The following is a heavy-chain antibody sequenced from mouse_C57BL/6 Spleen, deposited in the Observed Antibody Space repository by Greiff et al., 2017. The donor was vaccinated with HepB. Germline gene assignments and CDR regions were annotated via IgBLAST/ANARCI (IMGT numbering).Heavy chain of an antibody. CDR1: GFTFSSYG. CDR3: ARLNGTGYFDV. Sequence: EVQRVESGGDLVKPGGSLKLSCAASGFTFSSYGMSWVRQTPDKRLEWVATISSGGSYTYYPDSVKGRFTISRDNAKNTLYLQMSSLKSEDTAMYYCARLNGTGYFDVWGTGTTVTVSS. CDR2: ISSGGSYT. J-gene: IGHJ1*03. D-gene: IGHD4-1*01. V-gene: IGHV5-6*01.